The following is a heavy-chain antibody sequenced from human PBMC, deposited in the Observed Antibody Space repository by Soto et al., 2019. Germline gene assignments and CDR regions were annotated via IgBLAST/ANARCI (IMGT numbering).Heavy chain of an antibody. CDR2: MTPNSGNT. J-gene: IGHJ4*02. Sequence: QVQLVQSGAEVKKPGASVKVSCKASGYTFTSYDINWVRQATGQGLEWMGWMTPNSGNTGYAQKFQGRVTMTRDTSRSTAYMELSSLTSEDTAVYYCARNLYGTGSSDHWGQGTLVTVSS. D-gene: IGHD3-10*01. CDR1: GYTFTSYD. V-gene: IGHV1-8*02. CDR3: ARNLYGTGSSDH.